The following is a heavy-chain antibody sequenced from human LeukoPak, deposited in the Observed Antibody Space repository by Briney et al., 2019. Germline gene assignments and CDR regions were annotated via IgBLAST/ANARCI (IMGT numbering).Heavy chain of an antibody. CDR2: INAGNGNT. CDR3: ARKRITMVRGQNDAFDI. D-gene: IGHD3-10*01. Sequence: ASVKVSCKASGYTFTSYAMHWVRQAPGQRLEWMGWINAGNGNTKYSQKFQGRVTITRDTSAGTAYMELSSLRSEDTAVYYCARKRITMVRGQNDAFDIWGQGTMVTVSS. CDR1: GYTFTSYA. J-gene: IGHJ3*02. V-gene: IGHV1-3*01.